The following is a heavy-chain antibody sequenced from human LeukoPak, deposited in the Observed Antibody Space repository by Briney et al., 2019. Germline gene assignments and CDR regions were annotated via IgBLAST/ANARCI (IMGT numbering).Heavy chain of an antibody. D-gene: IGHD4-11*01. V-gene: IGHV4-39*07. CDR3: AEDSNIARFFI. CDR2: IHSSGNT. Sequence: SETLSLTCTVSGASVIKDTSYWGWIRQPPGKDLEWIGTIHSSGNTYTYYNPSLKSRVTISVDKSKNQFSLKLTSVTAADTAVCFCAEDSNIARFFIWGQGTLVTVSS. CDR1: GASVIKDTSY. J-gene: IGHJ4*02.